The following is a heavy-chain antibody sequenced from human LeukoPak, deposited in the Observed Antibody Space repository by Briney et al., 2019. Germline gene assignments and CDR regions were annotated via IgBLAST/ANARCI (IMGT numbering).Heavy chain of an antibody. Sequence: SQTLSLTCTVSGGSISSGSYYWSWIRQPAGKGLEWIGRIYTSGSTNYNPSLKSRVTISVDTSKNQFSLKLSSVTAADTAVYYCARHPGGSADYWGQGTLVTVSS. CDR2: IYTSGST. CDR1: GGSISSGSYY. D-gene: IGHD1-26*01. V-gene: IGHV4-61*02. J-gene: IGHJ4*02. CDR3: ARHPGGSADY.